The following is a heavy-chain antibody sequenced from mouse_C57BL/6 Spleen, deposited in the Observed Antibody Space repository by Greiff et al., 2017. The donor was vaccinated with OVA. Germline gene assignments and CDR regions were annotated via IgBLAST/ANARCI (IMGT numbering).Heavy chain of an antibody. J-gene: IGHJ4*01. Sequence: EVQWVESGGDLVKPGGSLKLSCAASGFTFSSYGMSWVRQTPDKRLEWVATISSGGSYTYYPDSVKGRFTISRDNAKNTLYLQMSSLKSEDTAMYYCARHNAYYSNYEAMDYWGQGTSVTVSS. CDR1: GFTFSSYG. CDR2: ISSGGSYT. CDR3: ARHNAYYSNYEAMDY. D-gene: IGHD2-5*01. V-gene: IGHV5-6*01.